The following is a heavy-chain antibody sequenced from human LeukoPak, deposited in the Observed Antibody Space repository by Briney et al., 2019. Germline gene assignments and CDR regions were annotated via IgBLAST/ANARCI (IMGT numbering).Heavy chain of an antibody. V-gene: IGHV3-23*01. Sequence: SGGSLRLSCEASGFTFSTYNMNWVRQAPGKGLEWVSAISGSGGSTYYADSVKGRFTISRDNSKNTLYLQMNSLRAEDTAVYYCAKDSSGGSRYYFDYWGQGSLVTVSS. D-gene: IGHD2-15*01. CDR3: AKDSSGGSRYYFDY. J-gene: IGHJ4*02. CDR2: ISGSGGST. CDR1: GFTFSTYN.